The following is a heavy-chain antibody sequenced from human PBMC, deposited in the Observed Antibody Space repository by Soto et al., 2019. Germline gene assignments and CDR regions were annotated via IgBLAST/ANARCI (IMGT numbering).Heavy chain of an antibody. CDR1: GYTFTSYD. CDR3: ARGLSRYSSGWYGGEGDY. V-gene: IGHV1-8*01. J-gene: IGHJ4*02. Sequence: ASVKVSCKASGYTFTSYDINWVRQATGQGLEWKGWMNPNSGNTGYAQKFQGRVTMTRNTSISTAYMELSSLRSEDTAVYYCARGLSRYSSGWYGGEGDYWGQGTLVTVSS. CDR2: MNPNSGNT. D-gene: IGHD6-19*01.